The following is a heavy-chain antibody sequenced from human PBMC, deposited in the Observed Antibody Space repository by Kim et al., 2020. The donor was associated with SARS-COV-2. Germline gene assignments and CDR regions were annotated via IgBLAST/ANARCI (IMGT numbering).Heavy chain of an antibody. CDR2: IYYSGST. J-gene: IGHJ2*01. CDR1: GGSISSYY. Sequence: SETLSLTCTVSGGSISSYYWSWIRQPPGRGLEWIGYIYYSGSTNYNPSLKSRVTISVDTSKNQFSLKLSSVTAAYTAVYYCARDHREWLQYTANWYFDLWGRGTLVPVSS. D-gene: IGHD3-3*01. V-gene: IGHV4-59*01. CDR3: ARDHREWLQYTANWYFDL.